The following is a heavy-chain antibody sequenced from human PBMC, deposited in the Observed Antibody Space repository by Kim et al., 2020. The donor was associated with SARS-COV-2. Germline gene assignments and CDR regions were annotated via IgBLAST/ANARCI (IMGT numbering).Heavy chain of an antibody. Sequence: ASVKVSCKVSGYTLTELSMHWVRQAPGKGLEWMGGFDPEDGETIYAQKFQGRVTMTEDTSTDTAYMELSSLRSEDTAVYYCATEGGDGDYAGRFDYWGQGTLVTVSS. D-gene: IGHD4-17*01. V-gene: IGHV1-24*01. CDR2: FDPEDGET. CDR3: ATEGGDGDYAGRFDY. CDR1: GYTLTELS. J-gene: IGHJ4*02.